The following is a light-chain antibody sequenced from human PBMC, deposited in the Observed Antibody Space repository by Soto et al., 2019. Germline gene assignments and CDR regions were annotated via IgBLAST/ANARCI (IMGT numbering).Light chain of an antibody. CDR3: QQSFSIQLT. V-gene: IGKV1-39*01. CDR1: HDITKY. J-gene: IGKJ4*01. Sequence: DVQLPQSPSPLSASVGDRVTITFRASHDITKYLNWYQQKPGKAPKLLISAASRFQSGVPSRFSRSESGTDFALTNSSLQPGDFATYYCQQSFSIQLTFGGGTMVEIK. CDR2: AAS.